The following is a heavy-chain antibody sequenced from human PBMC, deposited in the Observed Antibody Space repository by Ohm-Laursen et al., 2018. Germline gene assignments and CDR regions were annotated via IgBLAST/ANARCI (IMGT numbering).Heavy chain of an antibody. V-gene: IGHV3-7*01. D-gene: IGHD4-17*01. CDR3: ARDDYGFDY. CDR1: GFTFSTYW. J-gene: IGHJ4*02. Sequence: SLRLSCAASGFTFSTYWMNWFRQAPGKGLESVASINQDGSEKYFVDSVKGRFTISRDNAKNSLYLQMNSLRAEDTAVYYCARDDYGFDYWGQGTLVTVSS. CDR2: INQDGSEK.